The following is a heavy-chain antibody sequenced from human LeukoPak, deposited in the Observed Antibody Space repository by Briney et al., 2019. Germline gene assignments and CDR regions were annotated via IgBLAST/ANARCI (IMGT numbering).Heavy chain of an antibody. CDR3: ARGDYGSGSPYYYYYMDV. J-gene: IGHJ6*03. Sequence: GGSLRLSCAASGFTVSSNYMSWVRQGPGKGLEWISVIYSGGSTYYADSVKGRFTISRDNSKDTLFLQMNSLRAEDTAVYYCARGDYGSGSPYYYYYMDVWGKGTTVTISS. V-gene: IGHV3-53*01. CDR1: GFTVSSNY. D-gene: IGHD3-10*01. CDR2: IYSGGST.